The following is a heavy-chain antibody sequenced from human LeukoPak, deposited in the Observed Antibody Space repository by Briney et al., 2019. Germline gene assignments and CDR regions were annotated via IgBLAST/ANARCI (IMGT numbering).Heavy chain of an antibody. CDR2: IYTSGST. CDR3: ASTGGSYYYYYYMDV. CDR1: GGSISSGSYY. Sequence: SETLSLTCTVSGGSISSGSYYWSWIRQPAGKGLEWIGRIYTSGSTNYNPSLKSRVTISVDTSKNQFSLKLSSVTAADTAVYYCASTGGSYYYYYYMDVWGKGTTVTVSS. V-gene: IGHV4-61*02. D-gene: IGHD1-14*01. J-gene: IGHJ6*03.